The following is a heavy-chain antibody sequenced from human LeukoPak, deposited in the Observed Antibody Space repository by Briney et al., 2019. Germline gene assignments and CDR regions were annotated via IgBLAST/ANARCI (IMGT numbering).Heavy chain of an antibody. D-gene: IGHD5-12*01. CDR2: MSYDGTNK. CDR1: GFTFSSYS. CDR3: AKGGIVALTLFDY. V-gene: IGHV3-30*04. Sequence: GRSLRLSCAASGFTFSSYSMHWVRQAPGRGLEWVALMSYDGTNKYYADSVKGRFTISRDNSKNTLYLQMNSLRAEDTAVYYCAKGGIVALTLFDYWGQGTLVTVSS. J-gene: IGHJ4*02.